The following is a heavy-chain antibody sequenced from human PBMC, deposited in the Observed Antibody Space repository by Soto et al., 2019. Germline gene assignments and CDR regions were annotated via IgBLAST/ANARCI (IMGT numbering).Heavy chain of an antibody. V-gene: IGHV1-69*12. Sequence: QVQLVQSGAEVKKPGSSVKVSCKASGGTFSSYAISWVRQAPGQGLEWMGGIIPIFGTANYAQKFQGRVTIXXDXSXXTAYMELSSLRSEDTAVYYCARDEGYSSSWYADNYWGQGTLVTVSS. CDR2: IIPIFGTA. CDR3: ARDEGYSSSWYADNY. CDR1: GGTFSSYA. J-gene: IGHJ4*02. D-gene: IGHD6-13*01.